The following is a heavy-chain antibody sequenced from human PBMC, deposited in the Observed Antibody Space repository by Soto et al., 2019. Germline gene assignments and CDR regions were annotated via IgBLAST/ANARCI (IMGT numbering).Heavy chain of an antibody. CDR2: INHSGST. CDR1: GGSFSGYY. Sequence: QVQLQQWGAGLLKPSETLSLTCAVYGGSFSGYYWSWIRQPPGKGLEWIGEINHSGSTNYNPSLTSRVTISVDTSKNQSSLKLSSVTAADTAVYYCARVVGWVGEFPGAHLHPYHMDVWGKGTTVTVSS. CDR3: ARVVGWVGEFPGAHLHPYHMDV. D-gene: IGHD3-10*01. V-gene: IGHV4-34*01. J-gene: IGHJ6*03.